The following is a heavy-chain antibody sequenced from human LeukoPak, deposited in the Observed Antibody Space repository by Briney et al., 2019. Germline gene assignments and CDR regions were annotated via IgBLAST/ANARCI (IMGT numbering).Heavy chain of an antibody. D-gene: IGHD3-10*01. V-gene: IGHV4-38-2*02. Sequence: SETLSLTCTVSGYSISSGYYWGWIRQPPGKGLEWIGSIYYSGSTYYNPSLKSRVTISVDTSKNQFSLKLSSVTAADTAVYYCARLPPARVLWFGELSADFDYWGQGTLVTVSS. J-gene: IGHJ4*02. CDR2: IYYSGST. CDR1: GYSISSGYY. CDR3: ARLPPARVLWFGELSADFDY.